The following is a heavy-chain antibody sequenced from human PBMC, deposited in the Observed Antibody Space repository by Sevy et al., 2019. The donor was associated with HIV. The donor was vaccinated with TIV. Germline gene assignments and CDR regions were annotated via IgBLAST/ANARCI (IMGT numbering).Heavy chain of an antibody. Sequence: QLGGPLRLSCGASGFTFSKYSISGVRHPPGKGREWVSTLSFGCGEINYADSVKGRFTISRDNSKSSVYLQMNNLRPEDTAVYYCAREGCTKPHDYWGQGTLVTVSS. CDR2: LSFGCGEI. CDR3: AREGCTKPHDY. D-gene: IGHD2-8*01. V-gene: IGHV3-23*01. J-gene: IGHJ4*02. CDR1: GFTFSKYS.